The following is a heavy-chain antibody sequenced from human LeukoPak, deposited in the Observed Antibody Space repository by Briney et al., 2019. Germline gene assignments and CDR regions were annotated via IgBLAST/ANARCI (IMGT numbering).Heavy chain of an antibody. V-gene: IGHV3-48*01. CDR1: GFTFSSYS. CDR2: ISSSSSTI. D-gene: IGHD5-18*01. J-gene: IGHJ4*02. CDR3: ARGRGYSYGYVGNFDY. Sequence: GGSLRFSCAASGFTFSSYSMNWVRQAPGKGLEWVSYISSSSSTIYYADSVKGRFTISRDNAKNSLYLQMNSLRAEDTAVYYCARGRGYSYGYVGNFDYWGQGTLVTVSS.